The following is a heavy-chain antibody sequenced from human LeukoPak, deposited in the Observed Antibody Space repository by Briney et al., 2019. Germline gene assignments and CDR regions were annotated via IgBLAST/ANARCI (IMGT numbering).Heavy chain of an antibody. CDR3: VKGGQRYDFWRFDY. Sequence: PWGSLTLSCAVSGVSFSDYAMNWVRLAPGTGLQWVSSISGSGGSTYYADSVKGRFSISRDNSKNTLSLQMNSLRAEDTALYYCVKGGQRYDFWRFDYWGQGTVVTVSS. CDR1: GVSFSDYA. V-gene: IGHV3-23*01. CDR2: ISGSGGST. J-gene: IGHJ4*02. D-gene: IGHD3-3*01.